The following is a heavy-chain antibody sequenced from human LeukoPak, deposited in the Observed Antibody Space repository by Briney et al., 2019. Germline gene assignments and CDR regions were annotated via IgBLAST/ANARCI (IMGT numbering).Heavy chain of an antibody. J-gene: IGHJ2*01. CDR1: GYSISSGYY. D-gene: IGHD3-9*01. Sequence: SETLSLTCTVSGYSISSGYYWGWIRQPPGKGLEWIGSIYHSGSTYYNPSLKSRVTISVDTSKNQFSLKLSSVTAADTAVYYCARVDILTGYNHRWYFDLWGRGTLVTVSS. V-gene: IGHV4-38-2*02. CDR2: IYHSGST. CDR3: ARVDILTGYNHRWYFDL.